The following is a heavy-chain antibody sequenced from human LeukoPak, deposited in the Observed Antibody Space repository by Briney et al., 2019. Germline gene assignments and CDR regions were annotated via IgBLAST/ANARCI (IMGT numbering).Heavy chain of an antibody. CDR1: GGSISSSSYY. CDR3: ARPLVATITIFGY. CDR2: IYYSGST. Sequence: SETLSLTCTVSGGSISSSSYYWGWIRQPPGKGLEWIGSIYYSGSTYYNPSLKSRVTISVDTSKNQFSLKLSSVTAADTAVYYCARPLVATITIFGYWGQGTLVTVSS. V-gene: IGHV4-39*01. J-gene: IGHJ4*02. D-gene: IGHD5-12*01.